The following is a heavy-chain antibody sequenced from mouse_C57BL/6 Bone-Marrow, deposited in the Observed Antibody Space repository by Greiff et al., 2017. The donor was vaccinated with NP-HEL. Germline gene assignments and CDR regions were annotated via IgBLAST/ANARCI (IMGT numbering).Heavy chain of an antibody. J-gene: IGHJ4*01. V-gene: IGHV1-81*01. CDR3: ASYYSNPPTIVTTGYYAMDY. CDR1: GYTFTSYG. Sequence: QVQLQQSGAELARPGASVKLSCKASGYTFTSYGISWVKQRTGQGLEWIGEIYPRSGNTYYNEKFKGKATLTADKSSSTAYMELRSLTSEDSAVYFCASYYSNPPTIVTTGYYAMDYWGQGTSVTVSS. D-gene: IGHD2-5*01. CDR2: IYPRSGNT.